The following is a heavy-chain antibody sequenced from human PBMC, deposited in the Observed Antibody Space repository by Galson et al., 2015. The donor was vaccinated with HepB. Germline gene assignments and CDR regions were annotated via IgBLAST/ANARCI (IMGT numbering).Heavy chain of an antibody. CDR2: TYYRSKWYN. J-gene: IGHJ6*03. Sequence: CAISGDSVSSNSAAWNWIRQSPSRDLEWLGRTYYRSKWYNDYAVSVKSRITINPDTSKNQFSLQLNSVTPEDTAVYYCARDRLSAVADYYYYYYMDVWGKGTTVTVSS. V-gene: IGHV6-1*01. CDR3: ARDRLSAVADYYYYYYMDV. D-gene: IGHD6-19*01. CDR1: GDSVSSNSAA.